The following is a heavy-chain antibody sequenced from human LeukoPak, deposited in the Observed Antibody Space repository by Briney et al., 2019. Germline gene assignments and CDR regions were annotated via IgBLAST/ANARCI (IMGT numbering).Heavy chain of an antibody. J-gene: IGHJ4*02. V-gene: IGHV3-15*01. D-gene: IGHD2/OR15-2a*01. Sequence: GGSLRLSCAASGFTLSNAWMSWVRQAPGKGLEWVGRIKSKSDGGTTDYAEPVKGRFTISRDDSKNMMYLEMNSLKTEDTAVYYCSAPFRRDCNSNDCYATPGRNWGQGTLVTVSS. CDR3: SAPFRRDCNSNDCYATPGRN. CDR1: GFTLSNAW. CDR2: IKSKSDGGTT.